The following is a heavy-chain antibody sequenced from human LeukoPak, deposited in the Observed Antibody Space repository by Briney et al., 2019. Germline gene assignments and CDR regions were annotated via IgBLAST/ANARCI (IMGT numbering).Heavy chain of an antibody. Sequence: GGSLRLSCAASGFTFSSYAMSWVRQAPGRGLEWVSGISGSGGNTYYAGSVRGRFTISRDNSKNTLYLQMNTLRAEDTAVYYCAKHRENYADSCLGNYWGQGTLVTASS. J-gene: IGHJ4*02. CDR3: AKHRENYADSCLGNY. CDR2: ISGSGGNT. V-gene: IGHV3-23*01. CDR1: GFTFSSYA. D-gene: IGHD4-17*01.